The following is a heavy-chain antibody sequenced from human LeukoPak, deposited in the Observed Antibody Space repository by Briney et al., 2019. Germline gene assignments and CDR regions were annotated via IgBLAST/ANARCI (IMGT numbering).Heavy chain of an antibody. Sequence: ASVTVSCKSSGYSFTIYYNHWDWQGPGQGLEWMGIINPSGGSTSYAQKFQGRVTMTSDTSTSTVYMELSSLRSEDTAEYYCARADAMVRGVMAGYWGQGTLVTVSS. V-gene: IGHV1-46*01. CDR1: GYSFTIYY. CDR2: INPSGGST. CDR3: ARADAMVRGVMAGY. D-gene: IGHD3-10*01. J-gene: IGHJ4*02.